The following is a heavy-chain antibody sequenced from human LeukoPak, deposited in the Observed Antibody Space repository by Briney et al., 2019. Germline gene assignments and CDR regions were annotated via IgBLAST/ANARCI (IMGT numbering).Heavy chain of an antibody. Sequence: ASVKVSCKASGYTFTGYYMHWVRQAPGQGVEWMGWINPNSGGTNYAQKFQGRVTMTRDTSISTAYMELSRLRSDDTAVYYCARDQGSGWLNSFDLWGQGTLVTVSS. D-gene: IGHD6-19*01. J-gene: IGHJ5*02. CDR1: GYTFTGYY. V-gene: IGHV1-2*02. CDR2: INPNSGGT. CDR3: ARDQGSGWLNSFDL.